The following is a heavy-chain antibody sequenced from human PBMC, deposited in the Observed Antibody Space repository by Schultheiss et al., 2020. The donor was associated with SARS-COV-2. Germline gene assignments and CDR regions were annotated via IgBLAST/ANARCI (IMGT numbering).Heavy chain of an antibody. Sequence: GESLKISCAASGFTFSSYGMHWVRQAPGKGLEWVAVIWYDGSNKYYADSVKGRFTISRDNSINTLHLQMNSLRAEDTAVYYCAFVAAGRTADYWGQGTLVTVSS. CDR3: AFVAAGRTADY. V-gene: IGHV3-33*01. J-gene: IGHJ4*02. CDR2: IWYDGSNK. CDR1: GFTFSSYG. D-gene: IGHD6-13*01.